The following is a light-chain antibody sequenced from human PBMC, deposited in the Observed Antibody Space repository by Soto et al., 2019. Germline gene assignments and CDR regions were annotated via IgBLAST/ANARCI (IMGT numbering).Light chain of an antibody. V-gene: IGLV2-8*01. J-gene: IGLJ2*01. CDR1: SSDVGAYNY. CDR2: DVS. Sequence: QSALAQPPSASGSPGQSVTISCTGTSSDVGAYNYVSWYQKHPGKAPKLIIFDVSQRPSGVPDRFSGSKSGNTASLTVSGLQAEDEAVYYCNSFAGSAHVVFGGGTKLTVL. CDR3: NSFAGSAHVV.